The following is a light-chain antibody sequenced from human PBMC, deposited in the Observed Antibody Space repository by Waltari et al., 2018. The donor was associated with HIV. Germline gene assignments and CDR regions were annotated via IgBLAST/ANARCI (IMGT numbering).Light chain of an antibody. CDR1: NIGSKS. CDR2: DDS. Sequence: SYVLTQPPSVSVAPGQTARITCGGNNIGSKSVHWYQQKPGQAPVLVVYDDSDRLSGIPERFSGSNSGNTATLTISRVEAGDEADYFCQVWDSSSDHRGVFGGGTKLTVL. CDR3: QVWDSSSDHRGV. V-gene: IGLV3-21*02. J-gene: IGLJ3*02.